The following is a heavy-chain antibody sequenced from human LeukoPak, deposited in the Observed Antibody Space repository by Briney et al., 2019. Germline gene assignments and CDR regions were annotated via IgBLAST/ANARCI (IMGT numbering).Heavy chain of an antibody. CDR3: PRSKGGPTAD. D-gene: IGHD5-18*01. V-gene: IGHV3-21*01. CDR2: ISSSSSYI. Sequence: GSRRLSCAASGFTFSSYSMNWVRQAPGKGLEWGSSISSSSSYINYAGSGKGRCTICRENDKNSLSLHMNRLRPEHTAVYYCPRSKGGPTADWGQGTLVTVSS. CDR1: GFTFSSYS. J-gene: IGHJ4*02.